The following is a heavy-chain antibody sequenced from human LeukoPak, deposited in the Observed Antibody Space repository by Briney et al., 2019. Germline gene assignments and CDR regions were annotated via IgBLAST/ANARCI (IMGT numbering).Heavy chain of an antibody. V-gene: IGHV4-39*07. CDR1: GGSISSSSYY. CDR2: IYYSGST. Sequence: SETLSLTCTVSGGSISSSSYYWGWIRQPPGNGLEWIGSIYYSGSTYYNPSLKSRVTISEDTSKNQLSLKLSSVTAADTAVYYCARGASSRFEHWGQGTLVTVSS. J-gene: IGHJ4*02. CDR3: ARGASSRFEH. D-gene: IGHD6-13*01.